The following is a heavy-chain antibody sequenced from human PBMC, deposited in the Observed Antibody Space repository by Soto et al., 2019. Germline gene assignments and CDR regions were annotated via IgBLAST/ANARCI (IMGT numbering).Heavy chain of an antibody. CDR2: TDYSGST. CDR1: GASVSSNSYY. J-gene: IGHJ4*02. CDR3: ARADRQYCSVSTCYIFDY. V-gene: IGHV4-61*01. D-gene: IGHD2-2*02. Sequence: SETLSLTCIVSGASVSSNSYYWTWIRQPPGKGLEWVGYTDYSGSTKYNPSLKSRITISVDTSKNQFSLRVSSVTAADTAMYYCARADRQYCSVSTCYIFDYWGQGTQVTVSS.